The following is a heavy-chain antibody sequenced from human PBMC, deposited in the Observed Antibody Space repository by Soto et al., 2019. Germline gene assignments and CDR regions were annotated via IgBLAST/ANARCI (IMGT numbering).Heavy chain of an antibody. J-gene: IGHJ4*02. V-gene: IGHV3-23*01. Sequence: GGSLRLSCAASGFTFSSYAMNWVRQAPGKGLEWVSAISGSGGSTYYVDSVKGRFTISRDNSRNTLYLQMNSLRAEDTAVYYCAKDPEVVVTAPDYWGQGTLVTVSS. CDR2: ISGSGGST. CDR1: GFTFSSYA. CDR3: AKDPEVVVTAPDY. D-gene: IGHD2-21*02.